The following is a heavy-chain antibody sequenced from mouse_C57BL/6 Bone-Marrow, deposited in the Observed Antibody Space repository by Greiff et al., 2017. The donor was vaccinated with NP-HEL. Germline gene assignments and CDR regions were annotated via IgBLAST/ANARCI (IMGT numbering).Heavy chain of an antibody. J-gene: IGHJ1*03. V-gene: IGHV5-17*01. CDR1: GFTFSAYG. CDR3: ARPRLFDV. CDR2: ISSGSSTI. Sequence: VKLVESGGGLVKPGGSLKLSCAASGFTFSAYGMHWVRQAPEKGLEWVAYISSGSSTIYYADTVKGRFTISRDNAKNTLFLQMTSLRSEDTAMYYCARPRLFDVWGTGTTVTVSS.